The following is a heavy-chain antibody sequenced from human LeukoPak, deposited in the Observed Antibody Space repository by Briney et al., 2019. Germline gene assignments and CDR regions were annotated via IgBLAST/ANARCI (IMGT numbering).Heavy chain of an antibody. CDR3: ARDLGAAPHYNWFDP. CDR1: GGSISSYY. CDR2: IYYSGST. Sequence: SETLSLTCTVSGGSISSYYWSWIRQPPGKGLEWIGYIYYSGSTNYNPSLKSRVTISVDTSKNQFSLKLSSVTAADTAVYYCARDLGAAPHYNWFDPWGQETLVTVSS. V-gene: IGHV4-59*01. J-gene: IGHJ5*02. D-gene: IGHD3-16*01.